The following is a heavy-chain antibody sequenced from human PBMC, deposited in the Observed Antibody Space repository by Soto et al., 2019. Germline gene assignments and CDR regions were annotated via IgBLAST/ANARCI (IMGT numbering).Heavy chain of an antibody. CDR2: ISAYNGNT. Sequence: ASVKVSCKASGYTFTSYGISWVRQAPGQGLEWMGWISAYNGNTNYAQKLQGRVTMTTDTSTSTAYMELRSLRSDDTAVYYCARAPRDDYIGGRYRYGPHWFDPWGQGTLVTVSS. D-gene: IGHD3-16*02. V-gene: IGHV1-18*01. CDR3: ARAPRDDYIGGRYRYGPHWFDP. J-gene: IGHJ5*02. CDR1: GYTFTSYG.